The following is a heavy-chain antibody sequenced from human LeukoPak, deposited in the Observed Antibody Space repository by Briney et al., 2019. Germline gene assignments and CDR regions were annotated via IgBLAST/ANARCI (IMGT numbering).Heavy chain of an antibody. J-gene: IGHJ4*02. Sequence: GGSLRLSCAASGFTFSSSWMTWVRQAPGKGLEWLANIKGDGSDKNYVDSVKGRFTISRDNSKNTLYLQMNSLRAEDTAVYYCARDRGYYGSGSYSLAFDYWGQGTLVTVSS. CDR3: ARDRGYYGSGSYSLAFDY. D-gene: IGHD3-10*01. CDR1: GFTFSSSW. CDR2: IKGDGSDK. V-gene: IGHV3-7*03.